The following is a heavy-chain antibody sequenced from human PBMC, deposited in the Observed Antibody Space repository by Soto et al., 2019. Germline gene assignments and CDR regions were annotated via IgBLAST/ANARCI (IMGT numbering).Heavy chain of an antibody. D-gene: IGHD6-13*01. J-gene: IGHJ4*02. CDR2: ISTSGSTI. CDR3: ARPSQLAGQPVDY. CDR1: GFTFSDYY. V-gene: IGHV3-11*01. Sequence: GGSLRLSCAASGFTFSDYYMSWIRQAPGKGLEWVSYISTSGSTIYYPDYVKGRFTISRDNAKNSLYLQMNSLRAEDTAMYYCARPSQLAGQPVDYWGQGTMVTVSS.